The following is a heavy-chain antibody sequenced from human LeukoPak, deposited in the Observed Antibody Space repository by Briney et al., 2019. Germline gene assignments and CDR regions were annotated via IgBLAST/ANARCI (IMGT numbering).Heavy chain of an antibody. J-gene: IGHJ4*02. CDR1: GGSSSSYY. D-gene: IGHD2-15*01. CDR3: AIFPGSVDSCYPDY. Sequence: SETLSLTCTVSGGSSSSYYWSWIRQPPGKGLEWIGYIYYSGSTNYNPSLKSRVTISADTSKNQFSLKLSSVSAADPAVYYWAIFPGSVDSCYPDYWGQGILVTVSS. CDR2: IYYSGST. V-gene: IGHV4-59*01.